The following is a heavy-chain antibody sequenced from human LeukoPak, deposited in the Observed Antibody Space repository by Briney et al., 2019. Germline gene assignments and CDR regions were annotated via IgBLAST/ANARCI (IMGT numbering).Heavy chain of an antibody. CDR2: INSDGSWT. D-gene: IGHD2-2*01. CDR1: GFSLSGYW. V-gene: IGHV3-74*01. J-gene: IGHJ4*02. CDR3: VSFYETY. Sequence: GGSLRLSCVASGFSLSGYWMYWVRQAPGKGLVWVSHINSDGSWTSYADSVKGRFTISKDNAKNTVYLQMNNLRAEDTAVYYCVSFYETYWGRGTLVTVSS.